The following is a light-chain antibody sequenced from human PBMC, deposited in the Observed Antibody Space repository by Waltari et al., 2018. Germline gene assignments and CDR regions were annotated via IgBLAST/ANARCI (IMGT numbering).Light chain of an antibody. CDR1: DSNFGAGYD. J-gene: IGLJ1*01. CDR3: QSYDSSLNAYV. Sequence: QSVLAQPPSVSGAPGQRVTISCTGSDSNFGAGYDVHWYQQLPGTAPKLLIYRNTNRPSGVPDRVSGSKSGPSAALAITGLQAEDEAYYYCQSYDSSLNAYVFGTGTKVTVL. CDR2: RNT. V-gene: IGLV1-40*01.